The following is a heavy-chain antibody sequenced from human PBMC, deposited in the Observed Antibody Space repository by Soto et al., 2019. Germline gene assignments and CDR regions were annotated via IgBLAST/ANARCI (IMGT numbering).Heavy chain of an antibody. CDR3: AREAIVAGATTGMDV. D-gene: IGHD1-26*01. Sequence: ASVKVSCKASGYTFSNDGISWVRQAPGQGLEWMGVINPGYPAGRSTTYAQKFQGRVTMTTDTSTSTVYMELSRLRSDDTAVYYCAREAIVAGATTGMDVWGQGTTVTVSS. CDR2: INPGYPAGRST. CDR1: GYTFSNDG. J-gene: IGHJ6*02. V-gene: IGHV1-46*01.